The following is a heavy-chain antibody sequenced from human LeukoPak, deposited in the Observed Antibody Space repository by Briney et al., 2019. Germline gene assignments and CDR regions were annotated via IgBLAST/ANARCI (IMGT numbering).Heavy chain of an antibody. CDR3: ARGSKVAVAGKYYYYYMDV. CDR2: IIPIFGTA. V-gene: IGHV1-69*06. D-gene: IGHD6-19*01. CDR1: GGTFSSYA. J-gene: IGHJ6*03. Sequence: ASVKVSCKASGGTFSSYAISWVRQAPGQGLEWMGGIIPIFGTANYAQKFQGRVTITADKSTSTAYMELSSLRSEDTAVYYCARGSKVAVAGKYYYYYMDVWGKGTTVTVSS.